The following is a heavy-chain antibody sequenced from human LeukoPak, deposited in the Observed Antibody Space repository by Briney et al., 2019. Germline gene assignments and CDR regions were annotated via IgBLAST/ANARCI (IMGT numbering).Heavy chain of an antibody. Sequence: GGSLRLSCAGSGFTFSSYGMHWVRQAPGRGLEWVAVIWYDGSNEYYADSVKGRFTISRDNSMNTLYLQMNSLRVEDTAVYYCARDQGSSSSLLDYWGQGTLVTVSS. J-gene: IGHJ4*02. V-gene: IGHV3-33*01. CDR1: GFTFSSYG. D-gene: IGHD6-6*01. CDR2: IWYDGSNE. CDR3: ARDQGSSSSLLDY.